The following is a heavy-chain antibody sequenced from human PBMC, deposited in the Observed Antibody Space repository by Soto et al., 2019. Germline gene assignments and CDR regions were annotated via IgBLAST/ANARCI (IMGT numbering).Heavy chain of an antibody. V-gene: IGHV4-31*03. Sequence: PSETLSLTCTVSGGSISSGGYYWSWIRQHPGKGLEWIGYIYYSGSTYYNPSLKSRVTISVDTSKNQFSLKLSSVTAPDTAVYYCASLGGSGSYNWFDPWGQRTLVTVSS. CDR2: IYYSGST. D-gene: IGHD3-10*01. J-gene: IGHJ5*02. CDR1: GGSISSGGYY. CDR3: ASLGGSGSYNWFDP.